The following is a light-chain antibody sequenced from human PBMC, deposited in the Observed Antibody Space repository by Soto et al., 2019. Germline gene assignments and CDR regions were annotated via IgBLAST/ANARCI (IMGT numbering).Light chain of an antibody. CDR1: SSDVGGYNF. J-gene: IGLJ2*01. Sequence: QSVLTQPPSASGSPAQSVTISCTGTSSDVGGYNFVSWYQQHPGKAPKLMIYEVSKRPSGVPDRFSGSKSGNTASLTVSGLQAEDEADYYCSSYAGGNNLVFGGGTKLTVL. CDR2: EVS. CDR3: SSYAGGNNLV. V-gene: IGLV2-8*01.